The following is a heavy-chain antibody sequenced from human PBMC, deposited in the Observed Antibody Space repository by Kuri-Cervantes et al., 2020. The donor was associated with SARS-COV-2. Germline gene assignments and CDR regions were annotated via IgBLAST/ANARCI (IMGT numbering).Heavy chain of an antibody. CDR3: ARHYAFDRFHK. V-gene: IGHV4-34*01. CDR2: IYESGDT. J-gene: IGHJ4*02. D-gene: IGHD3-9*01. CDR1: GGSFSGYC. Sequence: ESLKISCAVYGGSFSGYCWSWIRQSPGKGLEWLGSIYESGDTYYSSSLKSRLRLSVDTSKNQFSLKLTSVTAADTAKYYCARHYAFDRFHKWGQGTQVTVSS.